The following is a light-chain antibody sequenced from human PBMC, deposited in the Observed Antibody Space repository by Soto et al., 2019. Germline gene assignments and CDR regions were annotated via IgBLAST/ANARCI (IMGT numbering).Light chain of an antibody. Sequence: QPVLTQPPSVSGAPGQRVTISCTGSSSNIGAGYYVHWYQQLPGTAPKLLIYSNNNRPSGVPDRFSGSKSGTSASLAITGLQAEDEADYYCQSYDSSLSGSVFGGGTQLTVL. V-gene: IGLV1-40*01. CDR2: SNN. J-gene: IGLJ3*02. CDR3: QSYDSSLSGSV. CDR1: SSNIGAGYY.